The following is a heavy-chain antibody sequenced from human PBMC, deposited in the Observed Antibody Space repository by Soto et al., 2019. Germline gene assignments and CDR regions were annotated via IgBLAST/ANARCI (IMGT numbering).Heavy chain of an antibody. CDR1: GGSISSGGYS. CDR3: ARGGLLPDY. J-gene: IGHJ4*02. D-gene: IGHD6-19*01. V-gene: IGHV4-30-2*01. Sequence: SETLSLTCAVSGGSISSGGYSWSWIRQPPGKGLEWIGYISHSGSTYYSPSLKSRVTISVDRSKNQFSLKLSSVTAADTAVYSCARGGLLPDYWGQGTLVTVSS. CDR2: ISHSGST.